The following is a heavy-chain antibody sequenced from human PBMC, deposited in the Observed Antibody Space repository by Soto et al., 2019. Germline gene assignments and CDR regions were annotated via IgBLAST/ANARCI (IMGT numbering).Heavy chain of an antibody. CDR2: IIPIFGTA. Sequence: ETTVEVSCKASGGTFSRYAISWVRQAPGQGLEWMGGIIPIFGTANYAQKFQGRVTITADESTSTAYMELSSLRSEDTAVYYCARATTGLAVAGFDYWGQGTLVTVPS. CDR3: ARATTGLAVAGFDY. D-gene: IGHD6-19*01. J-gene: IGHJ4*02. V-gene: IGHV1-69*13. CDR1: GGTFSRYA.